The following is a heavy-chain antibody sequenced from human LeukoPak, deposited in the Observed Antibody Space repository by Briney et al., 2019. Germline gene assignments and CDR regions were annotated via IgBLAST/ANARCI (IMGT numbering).Heavy chain of an antibody. CDR1: GGSFSGYY. J-gene: IGHJ4*02. CDR3: ARDTRSYDTSGYYYFDY. Sequence: SETLSLTCAVYGGSFSGYYWSWIRQAPGKGLEWIGYIYSDGTTSYSPSLRSRVTISIDTSRNQFSLKLSSVTAADAAVYYCARDTRSYDTSGYYYFDYWGQGALVTVSS. D-gene: IGHD3-22*01. V-gene: IGHV4-59*01. CDR2: IYSDGTT.